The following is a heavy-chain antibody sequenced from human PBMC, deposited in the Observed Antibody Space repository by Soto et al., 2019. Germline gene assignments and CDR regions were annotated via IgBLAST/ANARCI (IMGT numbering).Heavy chain of an antibody. CDR3: ARAYYYDSSGYPSLLSFDY. J-gene: IGHJ4*02. Sequence: SVKVSCKASGGTFSSYAISWVRQAPGEGLEWMGGIIPIFGTANYAQKFQGRVTITADESTSTAYMELSSLRSEDTAVYYCARAYYYDSSGYPSLLSFDYWGQGTLVTVSS. D-gene: IGHD3-22*01. V-gene: IGHV1-69*13. CDR2: IIPIFGTA. CDR1: GGTFSSYA.